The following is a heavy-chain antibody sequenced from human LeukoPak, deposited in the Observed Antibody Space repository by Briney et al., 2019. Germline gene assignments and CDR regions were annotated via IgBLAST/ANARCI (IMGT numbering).Heavy chain of an antibody. CDR2: ISSNGGSV. J-gene: IGHJ4*02. V-gene: IGHV3-9*01. D-gene: IGHD1-26*01. CDR1: GFTFSSYS. Sequence: GGSLRLSCAASGFTFSSYSMNWVRQAPGKGLEWVSYISSNGGSVGYADSVRGRFTISRDSAKNSLYLQMNSLRTEDTAFYYCAKDMYSGSYGFDYWGQGTLITVSS. CDR3: AKDMYSGSYGFDY.